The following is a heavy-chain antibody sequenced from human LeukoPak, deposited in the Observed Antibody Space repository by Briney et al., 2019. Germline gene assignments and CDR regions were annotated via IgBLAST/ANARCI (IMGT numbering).Heavy chain of an antibody. CDR2: IDWDDGK. J-gene: IGHJ4*02. Sequence: SGPALVKPRQTLTLTCTFSGFSLSTTAMRVSWIRRPPGKALEWLARIDWDDGKFYNAPLKTRLTISKDTSKDQVVLTMTDMDPVDTATYYCARVMETSVGFDYWGQGTLVTVSS. D-gene: IGHD1-26*01. CDR3: ARVMETSVGFDY. V-gene: IGHV2-70*04. CDR1: GFSLSTTAMR.